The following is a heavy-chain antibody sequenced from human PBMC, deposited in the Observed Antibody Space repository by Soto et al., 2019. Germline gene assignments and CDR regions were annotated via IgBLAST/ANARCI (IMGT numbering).Heavy chain of an antibody. Sequence: PGGSLRLSCAASGFTFSSYGMHWVRQAPGKGLEWVAVISYDGSNKYYADSVKGRFTISRDNSKNTLYLQMNSLRAEDTAVYYCARVLDYYDSSGYYDYWGQGTLVTVSS. CDR1: GFTFSSYG. V-gene: IGHV3-30*03. D-gene: IGHD3-22*01. CDR2: ISYDGSNK. J-gene: IGHJ4*02. CDR3: ARVLDYYDSSGYYDY.